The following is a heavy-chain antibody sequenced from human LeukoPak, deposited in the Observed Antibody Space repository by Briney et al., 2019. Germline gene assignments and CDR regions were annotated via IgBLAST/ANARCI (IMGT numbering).Heavy chain of an antibody. J-gene: IGHJ3*02. Sequence: GGSLRLSCAASGFTFSTHDVNWVRQAPGKGLEWVSYINSRSSTIYYADSVKGRFTISRDNAKNSLYLQMNSLRAEDTAVYYCTSHTGTGDAFRPFHIWGQGTMVTVSS. V-gene: IGHV3-48*04. CDR2: INSRSSTI. D-gene: IGHD2-21*02. CDR1: GFTFSTHD. CDR3: TSHTGTGDAFRPFHI.